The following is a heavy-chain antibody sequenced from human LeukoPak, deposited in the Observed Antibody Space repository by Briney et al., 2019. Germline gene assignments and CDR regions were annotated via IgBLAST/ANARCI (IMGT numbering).Heavy chain of an antibody. V-gene: IGHV3-21*01. Sequence: KPGGSLRLSCAASGFTFSSYSMNWVRQAPGKGLEWASSISSSSYIYYADSVKGRFTISRDNAKNSLYLQMNSLRAEDTAVYYCARADMITFGGVLYYYYGMDVWGQGTTVTVSS. CDR1: GFTFSSYS. CDR3: ARADMITFGGVLYYYYGMDV. CDR2: ISSSSYI. J-gene: IGHJ6*02. D-gene: IGHD3-16*01.